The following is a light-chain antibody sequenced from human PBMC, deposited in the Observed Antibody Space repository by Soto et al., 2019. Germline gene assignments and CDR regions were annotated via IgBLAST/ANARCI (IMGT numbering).Light chain of an antibody. CDR2: EVT. V-gene: IGLV2-8*01. Sequence: QSVLTQPPSASGSPGQSVTISCTGTSSDVGGYDYVSWYQQHPGKAPKLMIYEVTIRPSGVSDRFSGFKSGNTASLTVSGLQAEDEADYYCSSYTGGNPSYVFGTGTKVTVL. CDR1: SSDVGGYDY. J-gene: IGLJ1*01. CDR3: SSYTGGNPSYV.